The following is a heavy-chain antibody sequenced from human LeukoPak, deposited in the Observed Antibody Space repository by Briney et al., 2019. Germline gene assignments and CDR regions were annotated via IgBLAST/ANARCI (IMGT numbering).Heavy chain of an antibody. D-gene: IGHD6-13*01. J-gene: IGHJ4*02. Sequence: ASETLSLTSTVSGGSISSSSYYWGWIRQPPGKGLEWIGSIYYSGSTYYNPSLKSRVTISVDTSKNQFSLKLSSVTAADTAVYYCAREWPGAAAGPDYWGQGTLVTVSS. CDR1: GGSISSSSYY. CDR3: AREWPGAAAGPDY. V-gene: IGHV4-39*02. CDR2: IYYSGST.